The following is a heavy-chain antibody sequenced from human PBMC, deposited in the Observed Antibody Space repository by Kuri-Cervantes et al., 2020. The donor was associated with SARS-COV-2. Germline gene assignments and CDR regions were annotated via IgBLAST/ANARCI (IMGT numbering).Heavy chain of an antibody. CDR3: ARDNLSVYYDSSGYYDYYGMDV. CDR1: GFTFDDYA. CDR2: ISWNSGSI. Sequence: GGSLRLSCAASGFTFDDYAMHWVRQAPGKGLEWVSGISWNSGSIGYADSVKGRFTISRDNAKNSLYLQMNSLRAEDTAVYYCARDNLSVYYDSSGYYDYYGMDVWGQGTTVTVSS. J-gene: IGHJ6*02. V-gene: IGHV3-9*01. D-gene: IGHD3-22*01.